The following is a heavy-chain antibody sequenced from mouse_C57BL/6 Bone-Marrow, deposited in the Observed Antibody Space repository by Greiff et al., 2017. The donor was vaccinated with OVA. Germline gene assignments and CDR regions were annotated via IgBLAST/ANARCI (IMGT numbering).Heavy chain of an antibody. CDR1: GYTFTSYW. CDR3: ARRRAYYDYDWYFDV. CDR2: INPSNGGT. D-gene: IGHD2-4*01. J-gene: IGHJ1*03. Sequence: QVQLKQPGTELVKPGASVKLSCKASGYTFTSYWMHWVKQRPGQGLEWIGNINPSNGGTNYNEKFKSKATLTVDKSSSTAYMQLSSLTSEDSAVYYCARRRAYYDYDWYFDVWGTGTTVTVSS. V-gene: IGHV1-53*01.